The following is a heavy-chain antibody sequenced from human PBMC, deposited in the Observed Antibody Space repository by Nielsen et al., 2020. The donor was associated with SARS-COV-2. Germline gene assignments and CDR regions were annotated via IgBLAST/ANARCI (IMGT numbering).Heavy chain of an antibody. D-gene: IGHD1-7*01. J-gene: IGHJ4*02. V-gene: IGHV3-23*01. Sequence: GESLKISCAASGFTFSSYAMNWVRQAPGKGLEWVSAISASGGSTYYSDSVKGRFTISRDNSRDTLYLQLNSLRADDTALYYCAKSIMELWDLDYWGQGTLVTVSS. CDR3: AKSIMELWDLDY. CDR1: GFTFSSYA. CDR2: ISASGGST.